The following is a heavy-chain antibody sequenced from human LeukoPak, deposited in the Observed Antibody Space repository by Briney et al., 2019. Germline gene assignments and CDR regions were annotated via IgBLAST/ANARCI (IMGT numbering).Heavy chain of an antibody. CDR3: ARDDYSNSPN. CDR2: ISSSSSTI. CDR1: GFTFSSYG. V-gene: IGHV3-48*01. D-gene: IGHD4-11*01. J-gene: IGHJ4*02. Sequence: QPGGSLRLSCAASGFTFSSYGMHWVRQAPGKGLEWVSYISSSSSTIYYADSVKGRFTISRDNAKNSLYLQMNSLRAEDTAVYYCARDDYSNSPNWGQGTLVTVSS.